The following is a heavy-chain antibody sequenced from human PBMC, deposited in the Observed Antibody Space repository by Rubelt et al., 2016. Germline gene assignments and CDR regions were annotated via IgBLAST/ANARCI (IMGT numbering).Heavy chain of an antibody. J-gene: IGHJ4*02. CDR3: TKGSEGAPHDY. CDR2: ISSDNRDV. CDR1: GFTFSTFG. D-gene: IGHD6-19*01. V-gene: IGHV3-21*05. Sequence: GQLLESGGGVVQPGRSLRLSCAVSGFTFSTFGMNWVRQAPDKGLEWISYISSDNRDVYYSDSVKGRFTGSRLNSKNKWLLQMNSLRVEDTAVYYCTKGSEGAPHDYWGQGTLVSVSS.